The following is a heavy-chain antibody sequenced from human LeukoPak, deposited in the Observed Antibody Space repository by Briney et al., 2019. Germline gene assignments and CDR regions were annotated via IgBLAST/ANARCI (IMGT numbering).Heavy chain of an antibody. CDR1: GYSFTNYW. CDR3: ARRMRDYRTWDY. J-gene: IGHJ4*02. D-gene: IGHD1-14*01. V-gene: IGHV5-51*01. CDR2: IYPGDSDT. Sequence: KIGESLKISCKGSGYSFTNYWIGWVRQMPGEGLEWMGIIYPGDSDTKYSPSFQGQVTISADMSITTAYLQLSSLKASDTAIYYCARRMRDYRTWDYWGQGTPVTVSS.